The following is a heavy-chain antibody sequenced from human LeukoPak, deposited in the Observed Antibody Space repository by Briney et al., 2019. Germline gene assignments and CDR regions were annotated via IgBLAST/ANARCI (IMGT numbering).Heavy chain of an antibody. Sequence: GGSLRLSCTASGFIFSSYGMHWVRQAPGKGLEWVAFIRYDGSDKYYADSVKGRFTISRDNSKNTLYLQMNSLRPEDTAVYYCAKDFRWSHDHWGQGTLVTVS. CDR1: GFIFSSYG. V-gene: IGHV3-30*02. D-gene: IGHD4-23*01. CDR3: AKDFRWSHDH. CDR2: IRYDGSDK. J-gene: IGHJ4*02.